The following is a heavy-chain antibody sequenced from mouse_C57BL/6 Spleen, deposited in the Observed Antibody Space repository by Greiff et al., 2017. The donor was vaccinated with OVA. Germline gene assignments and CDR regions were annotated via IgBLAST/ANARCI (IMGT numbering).Heavy chain of an antibody. D-gene: IGHD1-1*01. CDR3: AREGYYYLDY. V-gene: IGHV5-6*01. CDR1: GFTFSSYG. Sequence: EVQGVESGGDLVKPGGSLKLSCAASGFTFSSYGMSWVRQTPDKRLEWVATISSGGSYTYYPDSVKGRFTISRDNAKNTLYLQMSSLKSEDTAMNYCAREGYYYLDYWGQGTTLTVSS. J-gene: IGHJ2*01. CDR2: ISSGGSYT.